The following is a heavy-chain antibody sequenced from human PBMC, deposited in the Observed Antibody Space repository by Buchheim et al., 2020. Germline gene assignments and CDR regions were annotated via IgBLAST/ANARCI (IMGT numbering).Heavy chain of an antibody. CDR1: GFTFSSYG. Sequence: QVQLVESGGGVVQPGRSLRLSCAASGFTFSSYGMHWVRQAPGKGLEWVAVISYDGSNKYYADSVKGRFTISRANSKNTLYLQMNSLRAEDTAVYYCAKDRFHTIAADGMDVWGQGTT. CDR3: AKDRFHTIAADGMDV. V-gene: IGHV3-30*18. CDR2: ISYDGSNK. J-gene: IGHJ6*02. D-gene: IGHD6-13*01.